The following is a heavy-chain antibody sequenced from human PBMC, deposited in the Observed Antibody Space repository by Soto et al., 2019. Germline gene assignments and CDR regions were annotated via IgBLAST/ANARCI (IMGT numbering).Heavy chain of an antibody. V-gene: IGHV3-23*01. CDR2: ITGAGRT. Sequence: VQLLESGGGLIPPGGSLRLSCAPSGFTISNFAMCWVRQAPGEGLEWVSHITGAGRTTYADSVKGRFTIYRDNFKNTLYMGLDSLRAEGSARYYCVNDFIAVAGRGFFASWGQGAVVTVSS. D-gene: IGHD6-19*01. J-gene: IGHJ4*02. CDR1: GFTISNFA. CDR3: VNDFIAVAGRGFFAS.